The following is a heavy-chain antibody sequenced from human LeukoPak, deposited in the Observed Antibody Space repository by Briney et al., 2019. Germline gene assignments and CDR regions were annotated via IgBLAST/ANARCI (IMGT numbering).Heavy chain of an antibody. J-gene: IGHJ5*02. CDR1: GGSFSGYY. D-gene: IGHD4-17*01. Sequence: SETLSLTCAVYGGSFSGYYWSWIRQPPGKGLEWIGEINHSGSTNYNPSLKSRVTISVDTSKNQFSLKLSSVTAADTAVYYCARYGGKDYGALFDPWGQGTLVTVSS. CDR3: ARYGGKDYGALFDP. V-gene: IGHV4-34*01. CDR2: INHSGST.